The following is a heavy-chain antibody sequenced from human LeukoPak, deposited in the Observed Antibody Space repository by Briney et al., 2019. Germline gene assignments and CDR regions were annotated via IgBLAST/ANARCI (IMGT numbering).Heavy chain of an antibody. CDR3: ARLGVQNLGYCSSTSCYWFDP. CDR1: GYSFTSYW. V-gene: IGHV5-51*01. J-gene: IGHJ5*02. D-gene: IGHD2-2*01. CDR2: IYPGDSDT. Sequence: GESLKISCKGSGYSFTSYWIGWVRQMPGKGLEWMGIIYPGDSDTRYGPSFQGQVTISADKSISTAYLQWSSLKASDTAMYYCARLGVQNLGYCSSTSCYWFDPWGQGTLVTVSS.